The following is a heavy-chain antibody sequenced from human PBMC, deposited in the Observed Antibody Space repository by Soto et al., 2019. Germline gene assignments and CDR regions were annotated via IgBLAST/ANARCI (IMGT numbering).Heavy chain of an antibody. V-gene: IGHV3-23*01. CDR2: ISGSGGST. J-gene: IGHJ4*02. CDR3: GPTVVTTDFDY. CDR1: GFTFSSYA. Sequence: GGSLRLSCAASGFTFSSYAMSWVRLAPGKGLEWVSAISGSGGSTYYADSVKGRFTISRDNSKNTLYLQMNSLRAEDTAVYYCGPTVVTTDFDYWGQGTLVTVSS. D-gene: IGHD4-17*01.